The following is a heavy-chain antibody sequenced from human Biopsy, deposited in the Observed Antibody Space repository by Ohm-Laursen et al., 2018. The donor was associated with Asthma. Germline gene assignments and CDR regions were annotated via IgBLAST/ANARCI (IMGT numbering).Heavy chain of an antibody. CDR2: INGKSNTI. J-gene: IGHJ4*02. CDR1: GFTFSEYY. V-gene: IGHV3-11*01. D-gene: IGHD6-19*01. Sequence: SLRLSCAASGFTFSEYYMSWIRQAPGKGLEWISYINGKSNTIEYADSVKGRFTISRDNAKNSLYLQMNSLRAEDTAVYYCARDSYSIGLYDDFESWGQGTLVTVSS. CDR3: ARDSYSIGLYDDFES.